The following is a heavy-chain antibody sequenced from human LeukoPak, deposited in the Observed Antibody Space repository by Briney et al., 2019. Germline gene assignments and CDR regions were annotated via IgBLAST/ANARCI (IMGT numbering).Heavy chain of an antibody. CDR3: ARVTPAYYDFWSGYITPDYFDY. V-gene: IGHV1-2*02. Sequence: ASVKVSCKASGYTFTGYYMHWVRQAPGQGLEWMGWINPNSGGTNYAQKFQGRVTMTRDTSISTAYMELSRLRSDDTAVYYCARVTPAYYDFWSGYITPDYFDYWGQGTLVTVSS. J-gene: IGHJ4*02. CDR1: GYTFTGYY. D-gene: IGHD3-3*01. CDR2: INPNSGGT.